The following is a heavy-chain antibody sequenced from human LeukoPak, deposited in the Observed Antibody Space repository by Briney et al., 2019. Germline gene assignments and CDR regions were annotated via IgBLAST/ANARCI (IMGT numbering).Heavy chain of an antibody. CDR3: ATNTYYDFWSGYYAYYYYYYMDV. V-gene: IGHV4-59*11. CDR2: IYYSGST. J-gene: IGHJ6*03. CDR1: GGSISSHY. Sequence: PSETLSLTCTVSGGSISSHYWSWIRQPPGKGLEWIGYIYYSGSTNYNPSLKSRVTISVDTSKNQFSLKLSSVTAADTAVYYCATNTYYDFWSGYYAYYYYYYMDVWGKGTTVTVSS. D-gene: IGHD3-3*01.